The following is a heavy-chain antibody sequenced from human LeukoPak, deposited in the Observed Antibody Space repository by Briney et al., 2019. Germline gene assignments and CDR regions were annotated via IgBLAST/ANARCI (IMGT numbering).Heavy chain of an antibody. CDR2: ISWNSGSI. CDR1: GFTFDDYA. D-gene: IGHD3-10*01. CDR3: AKEINGEDY. J-gene: IGHJ4*02. Sequence: PAGGSLRLSCAASGFTFDDYAMPWVRQAPGKGLEWVSGISWNSGSIGYADSVKGRFTISRDNAKNSLYLQMNSLRAEDTALYYCAKEINGEDYWGQGTLVTVSS. V-gene: IGHV3-9*01.